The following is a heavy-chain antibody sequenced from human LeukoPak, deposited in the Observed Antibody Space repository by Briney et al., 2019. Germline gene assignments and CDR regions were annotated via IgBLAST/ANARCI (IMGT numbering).Heavy chain of an antibody. CDR2: IKEDGSEK. CDR3: ANDYFSGSSHRTPLSY. Sequence: PGGSLRLSCAASGFTFSRFWMTWVRQAPGKGLEWVANIKEDGSEKYYVDSVKGRFSISRDNAKNSLYLQMNSLRAEDTAVYYCANDYFSGSSHRTPLSYWGQGTLVTVSS. CDR1: GFTFSRFW. D-gene: IGHD1-26*01. J-gene: IGHJ4*02. V-gene: IGHV3-7*03.